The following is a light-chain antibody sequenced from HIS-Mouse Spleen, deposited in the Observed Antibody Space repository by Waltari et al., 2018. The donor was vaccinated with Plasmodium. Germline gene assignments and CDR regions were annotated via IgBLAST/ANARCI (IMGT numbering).Light chain of an antibody. Sequence: DIQMTQSPSTLSASVGHRVTITCRASQSISSWLAWYQQKPGKAPKLLIYKASSLESGVPSRFSGSGSGTEFTLTISSLQPDDFATYYCQQYNSYQFGQGTKVEIK. CDR3: QQYNSYQ. J-gene: IGKJ1*01. V-gene: IGKV1-5*03. CDR1: QSISSW. CDR2: KAS.